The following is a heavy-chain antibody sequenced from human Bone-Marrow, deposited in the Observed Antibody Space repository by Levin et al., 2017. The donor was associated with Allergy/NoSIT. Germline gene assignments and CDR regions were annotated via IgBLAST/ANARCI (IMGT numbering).Heavy chain of an antibody. V-gene: IGHV3-21*01. Sequence: GESLKISCAASGSTFSTYSMNWVRQPPGRGLDWVSSITSSSSYIYYEDSVKGRFTISRDNAKNSLYLQMNSLRVEDTAVYYCARGLDYSGLPWGQGTLVTVSS. CDR1: GSTFSTYS. CDR3: ARGLDYSGLP. D-gene: IGHD5-12*01. CDR2: ITSSSSYI. J-gene: IGHJ5*02.